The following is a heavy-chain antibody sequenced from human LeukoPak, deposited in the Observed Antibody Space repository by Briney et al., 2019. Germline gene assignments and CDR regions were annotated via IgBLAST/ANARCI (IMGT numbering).Heavy chain of an antibody. CDR2: IYTSGST. J-gene: IGHJ6*02. CDR1: GGSFSGYY. D-gene: IGHD1-7*01. CDR3: ARGITGTTYYYYYGMDV. Sequence: SETLSLTCAVYGGSFSGYYWSWIRQPAGKGLEWIGRIYTSGSTNYNPSLKSRVTMSVDTSKNQFSLKLSSVTAADTAVYYCARGITGTTYYYYYGMDVWGQGTTVTVSS. V-gene: IGHV4-59*10.